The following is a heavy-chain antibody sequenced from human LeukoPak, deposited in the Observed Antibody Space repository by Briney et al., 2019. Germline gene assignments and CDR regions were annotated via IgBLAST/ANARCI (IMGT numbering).Heavy chain of an antibody. CDR1: GFTFSSYW. CDR3: ARGYSSSYRIDY. Sequence: GGSLRLSCAASGFTFSSYWMHWVRQAPGKGMVWVSRINTDGSSTTYADSVKGRFTISRDNAKNTLYLQMNSLSAEDTAVYYCARGYSSSYRIDYWGQGTLVTVSS. V-gene: IGHV3-74*01. J-gene: IGHJ4*02. CDR2: INTDGSST. D-gene: IGHD6-6*01.